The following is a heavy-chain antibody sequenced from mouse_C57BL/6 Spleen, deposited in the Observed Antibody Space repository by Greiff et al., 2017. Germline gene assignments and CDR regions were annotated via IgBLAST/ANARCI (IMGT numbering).Heavy chain of an antibody. CDR1: GFSLTSYG. D-gene: IGHD1-1*01. Sequence: VMLVESGPGLVQPSQSLSITCTVSGFSLTSYGVHWVRQSPGKGLEWLGVLWSGGSTDYNAAFISRLSLSKDNSKSQVFFKMNSLQADDTAIYYCSRNYYGSSDIDYWGQGTTRTVSS. CDR2: LWSGGST. V-gene: IGHV2-2*01. J-gene: IGHJ2*01. CDR3: SRNYYGSSDIDY.